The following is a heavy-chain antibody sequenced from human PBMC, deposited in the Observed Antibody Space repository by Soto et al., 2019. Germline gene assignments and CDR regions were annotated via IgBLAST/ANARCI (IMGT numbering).Heavy chain of an antibody. J-gene: IGHJ6*02. CDR3: AREAYTAMDLYYYYGMDV. Sequence: GXSVKVSCKASVYTFTSYGISWVRQAPGQGLEWMGWISAYNGNTNYAQKLQGRVTMTTDTSTSTAYMELRSLRSDDTAVYYCAREAYTAMDLYYYYGMDVWGQGTTVTVSS. V-gene: IGHV1-18*01. CDR2: ISAYNGNT. D-gene: IGHD5-18*01. CDR1: VYTFTSYG.